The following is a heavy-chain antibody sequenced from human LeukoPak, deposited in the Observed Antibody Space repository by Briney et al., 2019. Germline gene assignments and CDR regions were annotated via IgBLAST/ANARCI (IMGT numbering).Heavy chain of an antibody. CDR2: ISAYNGNT. CDR3: ARDGKVLLSD. CDR1: GYTFTSYG. V-gene: IGHV1-18*04. D-gene: IGHD2-21*01. J-gene: IGHJ4*02. Sequence: ASVTVSCKASGYTFTSYGISWVRHAPGQGLAWMGWISAYNGNTNYAQKLQGRVTMTTDTSTSTAYMGLRSLRSDDTAVYYCARDGKVLLSDWGQGTLVTVSS.